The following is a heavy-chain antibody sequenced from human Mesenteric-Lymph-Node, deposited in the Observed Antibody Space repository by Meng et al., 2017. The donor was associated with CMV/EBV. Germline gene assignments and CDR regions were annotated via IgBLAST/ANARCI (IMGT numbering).Heavy chain of an antibody. CDR3: ARKSIAASGSSGYYYGMDV. J-gene: IGHJ6*02. D-gene: IGHD6-6*01. CDR1: GFTFSDYY. Sequence: GGSLRLSCAASGFTFSDYYMSWIRQAPGKGLEWVAVVLYDGTNKYYADSVKGRFTISRDNFKNTLYLQMNSLRVEDTAVYYCARKSIAASGSSGYYYGMDVWGQGTTVTVSS. CDR2: VLYDGTNK. V-gene: IGHV3-30-3*01.